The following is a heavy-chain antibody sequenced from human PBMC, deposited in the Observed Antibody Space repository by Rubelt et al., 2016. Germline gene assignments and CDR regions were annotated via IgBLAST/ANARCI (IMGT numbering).Heavy chain of an antibody. CDR3: AHFDSPGIAAPS. V-gene: IGHV2-5*02. CDR1: GYSLSTSGVG. CDR2: IYWDDDK. J-gene: IGHJ5*02. D-gene: IGHD6-13*01. Sequence: QITLKESSPTLVKPTQTPTLTCTFSGYSLSTSGVGVGWIRQPPGKALEWLALIYWDDDKRYRPSLKSRLTITKGTSKNQVVLTMTNMDPVDTATDDCAHFDSPGIAAPSWGQGTPVTVSS.